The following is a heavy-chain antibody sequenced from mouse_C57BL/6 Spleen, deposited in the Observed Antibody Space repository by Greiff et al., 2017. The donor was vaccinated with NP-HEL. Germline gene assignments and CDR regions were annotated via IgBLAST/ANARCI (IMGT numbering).Heavy chain of an antibody. J-gene: IGHJ1*03. V-gene: IGHV1-47*01. CDR2: FHPYNDDT. CDR1: GYTFTTYP. CDR3: AKGNSNYKDWYVDV. Sequence: QVQLQQSGAELVKPGASVKMSCKASGYTFTTYPIEWMKQNHGKSLEWIGNFHPYNDDTKYNEKFKGKATLTVEKSSSTVYLELSRLTSDDSAVYYCAKGNSNYKDWYVDVWGTGTTVTVSS. D-gene: IGHD2-5*01.